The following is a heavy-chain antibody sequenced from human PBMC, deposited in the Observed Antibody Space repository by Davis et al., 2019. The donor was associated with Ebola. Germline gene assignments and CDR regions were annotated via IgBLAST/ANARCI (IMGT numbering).Heavy chain of an antibody. CDR2: INSDGSST. CDR1: GFTFSSYW. Sequence: HTGGSLRLSCAASGFTFSSYWMHWVRQAPGKGLVWVSRINSDGSSTSYADSVKGRFTISRDNAKNTLYLQMNSLRAEDTAVYYCARDIVGRYCTNGVCYTGWFDPWGQGTLVTVSS. CDR3: ARDIVGRYCTNGVCYTGWFDP. D-gene: IGHD2-8*01. V-gene: IGHV3-74*01. J-gene: IGHJ5*02.